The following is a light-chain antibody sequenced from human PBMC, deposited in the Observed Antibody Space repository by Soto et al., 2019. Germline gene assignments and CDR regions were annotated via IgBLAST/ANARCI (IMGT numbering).Light chain of an antibody. CDR1: QSLVYSDGNTY. Sequence: DVVLTQTPLSSPVTLGQPASISCRSSQSLVYSDGNTYLSWLQQRPGQPPRLLIYQISNRFSGVQDRFSGSGAGTDFTLKISRVEAEDVGVYYCMQFAHFPRPFGQGTKLEI. V-gene: IGKV2-24*01. CDR2: QIS. CDR3: MQFAHFPRP. J-gene: IGKJ1*01.